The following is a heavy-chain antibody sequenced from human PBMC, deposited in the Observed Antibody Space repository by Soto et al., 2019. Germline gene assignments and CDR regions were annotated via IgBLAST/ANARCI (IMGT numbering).Heavy chain of an antibody. CDR2: IDGSGATT. V-gene: IGHV3-23*01. CDR1: GFSFTSFV. D-gene: IGHD2-15*01. J-gene: IGHJ4*02. CDR3: AEGGHLDY. Sequence: VQLLESGGGLAQPGGSLRLSCAASGFSFTSFVMSWVRQAPGKGLEWVSSIDGSGATTYYADSVKGRFTVSKDNSRTTLYLQMSSLSAEDTATYYFAEGGHLDYWGLGALVTASS.